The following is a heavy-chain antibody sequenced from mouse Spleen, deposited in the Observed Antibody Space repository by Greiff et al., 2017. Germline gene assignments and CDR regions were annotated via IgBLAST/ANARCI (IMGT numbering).Heavy chain of an antibody. Sequence: EVQLVESGGGLVQPGRSLRLSCATSGFTFSDFYMEWVRQAPGKGLEWIAASSNKANDYTSEYSVTVKGRFIDCRDTFQSSLYLQRNALRAEDTGIYYCARDAERGAFDYWGQGTTLTVSS. CDR2: SSNKANDYTS. CDR3: ARDAERGAFDY. J-gene: IGHJ2*01. V-gene: IGHV7-1*01. CDR1: GFTFSDFY.